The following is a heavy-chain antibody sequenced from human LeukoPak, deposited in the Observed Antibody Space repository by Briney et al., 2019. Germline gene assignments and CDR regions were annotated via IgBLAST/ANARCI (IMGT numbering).Heavy chain of an antibody. J-gene: IGHJ4*02. CDR3: AKGYRYSDY. Sequence: GGSLRLSCAASGFTFSTYGMSWVRQAPGKGLEWVSVISGSGGSTYYADSVKGRSTISRDNSKNTLSLQMNSLRAEDTAVYYCAKGYRYSDYWGQGTLVTVSS. V-gene: IGHV3-23*01. D-gene: IGHD1-26*01. CDR1: GFTFSTYG. CDR2: ISGSGGST.